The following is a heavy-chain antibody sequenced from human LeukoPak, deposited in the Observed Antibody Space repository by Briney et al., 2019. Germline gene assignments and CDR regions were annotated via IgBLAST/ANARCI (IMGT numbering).Heavy chain of an antibody. D-gene: IGHD6-6*01. CDR3: AREEEYSSSAPFDY. J-gene: IGHJ4*02. V-gene: IGHV4-59*01. CDR1: GGSISSYY. Sequence: SETLSLTCTVSGGSISSYYWSWIRQPPGKGLEWIGYIYYSGSTNYNPSLKSRVTISVDTSKNQFSLKLSSVTAADTAVYYCAREEEYSSSAPFDYWGQGTLVTVSS. CDR2: IYYSGST.